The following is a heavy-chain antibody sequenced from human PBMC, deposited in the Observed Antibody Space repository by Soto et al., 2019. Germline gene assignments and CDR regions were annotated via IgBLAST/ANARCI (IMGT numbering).Heavy chain of an antibody. V-gene: IGHV3-53*01. CDR2: TYAGSIT. CDR1: GITVSSYY. J-gene: IGHJ4*02. D-gene: IGHD3-22*01. CDR3: ARIPYDNSGTIFDY. Sequence: EVQLVESGGGLIQPGGSLRLSCAVSGITVSSYYMSWVRQAAGKGREWVSVTYAGSITYYADSVKGRFTIYRDNSKNTLNLEMNSLRVEDTAVYYCARIPYDNSGTIFDYWGQGTLVTVSS.